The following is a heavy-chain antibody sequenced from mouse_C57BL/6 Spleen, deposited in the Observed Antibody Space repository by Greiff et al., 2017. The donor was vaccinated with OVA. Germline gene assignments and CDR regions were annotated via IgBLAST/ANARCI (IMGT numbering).Heavy chain of an antibody. D-gene: IGHD1-1*01. J-gene: IGHJ4*01. V-gene: IGHV1-69*01. CDR2: IDPSDSYT. CDR3: ARGDYGSSYDAMDY. CDR1: GYTFTSYW. Sequence: QVQLQQSGAELVMPGASVKLSCKASGYTFTSYWMHWVKQRPGQGLEWIGEIDPSDSYTNYNQKFKGKSTLTVDKSSSTAYMQLSSLTSEDSAVYYCARGDYGSSYDAMDYWGQGTSVTVSS.